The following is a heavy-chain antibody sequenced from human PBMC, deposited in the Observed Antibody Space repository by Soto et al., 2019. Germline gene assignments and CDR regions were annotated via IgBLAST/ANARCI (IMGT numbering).Heavy chain of an antibody. CDR2: IIPIFGTA. CDR1: GGTFSSYA. D-gene: IGHD4-17*01. J-gene: IGHJ4*02. Sequence: XVKVSCKASGGTFSSYAISWVRQAPGQGLEWMGGIIPIFGTANYAQKFQGRVTITADESTSTAYMELSSLRSEDTAVYYCARDRGQKGYGDYYYFDYWGQGTLVTVSS. CDR3: ARDRGQKGYGDYYYFDY. V-gene: IGHV1-69*13.